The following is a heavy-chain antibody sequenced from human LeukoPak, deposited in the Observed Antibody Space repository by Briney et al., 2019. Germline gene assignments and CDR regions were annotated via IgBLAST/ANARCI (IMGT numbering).Heavy chain of an antibody. Sequence: ASVKVPCKLSGNTLRELPIQWVRQAGGKGLEWRAGFDPENAEIVYAQKFQGRVTMTEDTSTNTAYMELTSLTSDDTALYYCATRGSDFWSGFDYWGQGTQVTVSS. V-gene: IGHV1-24*01. J-gene: IGHJ4*02. D-gene: IGHD3-3*01. CDR3: ATRGSDFWSGFDY. CDR2: FDPENAEI. CDR1: GNTLRELP.